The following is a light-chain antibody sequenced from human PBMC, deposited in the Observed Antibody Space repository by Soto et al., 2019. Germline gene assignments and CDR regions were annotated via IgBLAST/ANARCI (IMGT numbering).Light chain of an antibody. CDR2: DAF. CDR3: QQFNSYSWT. CDR1: QSIKTW. J-gene: IGKJ1*01. V-gene: IGKV1-5*01. Sequence: DIQMTQSPSTLSASVGDRVTITCRASQSIKTWLAWYQQKPGKVPKLLIYDAFKLQSGVPSRFRGSGSGTEFTLTINTLQPDDFATYYCQQFNSYSWTFGQGTKVDIK.